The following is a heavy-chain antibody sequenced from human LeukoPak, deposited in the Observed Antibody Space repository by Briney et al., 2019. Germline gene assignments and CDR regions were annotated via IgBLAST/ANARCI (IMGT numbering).Heavy chain of an antibody. Sequence: GESLKISCKGSGYSFTSYWIGWVRQMPGKGLEWMGIIYPGDSDTRYSPSFQGQVTISADKSISTAYLQWSSLKASDTAMYYCARRGYSGYDRLYNWFDPWGQGTLVTVSS. V-gene: IGHV5-51*01. CDR2: IYPGDSDT. J-gene: IGHJ5*02. D-gene: IGHD5-12*01. CDR1: GYSFTSYW. CDR3: ARRGYSGYDRLYNWFDP.